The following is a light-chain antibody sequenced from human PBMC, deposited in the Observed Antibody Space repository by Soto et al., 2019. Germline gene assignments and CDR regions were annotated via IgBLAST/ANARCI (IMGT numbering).Light chain of an antibody. V-gene: IGKV1-6*01. CDR1: QGIRNV. Sequence: AIQMTQSPSSLSASVGDRVNITCRTSQGIRNVLDWFQQKPGKAPKLLINAASNLQSGVPSRFSGSGSGTDFTLTISSLQPEDFATYYCLQYYNYPRTFGQGTKVELK. CDR2: AAS. CDR3: LQYYNYPRT. J-gene: IGKJ1*01.